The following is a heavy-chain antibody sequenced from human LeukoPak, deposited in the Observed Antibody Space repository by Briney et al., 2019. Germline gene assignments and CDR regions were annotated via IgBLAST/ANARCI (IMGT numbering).Heavy chain of an antibody. Sequence: GGPLRLSCAASGFTFISYAISWVRQAPGKGLEWVSALGGSGGSTYYADSVKGRFTISRDNFKNTLYLQMNSLRAENTAVYYCAKMALGCYDSSGFDYWGQGTLVTVSS. J-gene: IGHJ4*02. CDR1: GFTFISYA. D-gene: IGHD3-22*01. CDR2: LGGSGGST. V-gene: IGHV3-23*01. CDR3: AKMALGCYDSSGFDY.